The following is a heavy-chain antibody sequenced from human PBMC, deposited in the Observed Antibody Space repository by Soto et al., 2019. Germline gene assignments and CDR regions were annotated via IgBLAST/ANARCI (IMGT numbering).Heavy chain of an antibody. D-gene: IGHD2-2*01. CDR3: ARLVGGSSTSCYVDYYYYGMDV. V-gene: IGHV5-10-1*01. Sequence: PGESLKISCKGSGYSFTSYWISWVRQMPGKGLEWMGRIDPSDSYTNYSPSFQGHVTISADKSISTAYLQWSSLKASDTAMYYCARLVGGSSTSCYVDYYYYGMDVWGQGTTVTVSS. CDR2: IDPSDSYT. CDR1: GYSFTSYW. J-gene: IGHJ6*02.